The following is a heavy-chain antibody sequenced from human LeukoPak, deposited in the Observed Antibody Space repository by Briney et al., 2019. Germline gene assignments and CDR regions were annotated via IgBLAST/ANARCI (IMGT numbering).Heavy chain of an antibody. CDR1: GFTVSSNY. CDR3: ARDPPEDTAMAYWYFGL. CDR2: IYSGGST. Sequence: PGGSLRLSCAASGFTVSSNYMSWVRQAPGKGLEWVSVIYSGGSTYYADSVKGRFTISRDNSKNTLYLQMNSLRAEDTAVYYCARDPPEDTAMAYWYFGLWGRGTLVTVSS. V-gene: IGHV3-53*01. D-gene: IGHD5-18*01. J-gene: IGHJ2*01.